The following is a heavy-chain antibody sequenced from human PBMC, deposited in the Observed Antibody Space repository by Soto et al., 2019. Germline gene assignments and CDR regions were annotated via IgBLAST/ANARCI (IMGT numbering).Heavy chain of an antibody. J-gene: IGHJ6*03. Sequence: SETLSLTSTVAGGYISSYYWSWIRQPTGKGLEWIGYIYYSGSTNYNPSLKSRVTISVDTSKNQFSLKLSSVTAADTAVYYCARGHTATYQTLYYYYYYMDVWGKGTTVTVSS. D-gene: IGHD5-18*01. CDR1: GGYISSYY. CDR3: ARGHTATYQTLYYYYYYMDV. CDR2: IYYSGST. V-gene: IGHV4-59*01.